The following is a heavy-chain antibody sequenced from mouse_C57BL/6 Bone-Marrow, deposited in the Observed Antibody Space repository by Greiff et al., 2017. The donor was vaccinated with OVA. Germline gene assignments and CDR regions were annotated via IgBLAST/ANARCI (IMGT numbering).Heavy chain of an antibody. CDR3: ARRGSSPSYAMDY. D-gene: IGHD1-1*01. CDR1: GYTFTSYW. V-gene: IGHV1-64*01. CDR2: IHPNSGST. J-gene: IGHJ4*01. Sequence: LQQPGAELVKPGASVKLSCKASGYTFTSYWMHWVKQRPGQGLEWIGMIHPNSGSTNYNEKFKSKATLTVDKSSSTAYMQLSSLTSEDSAVYYCARRGSSPSYAMDYWGQGTSVTVSS.